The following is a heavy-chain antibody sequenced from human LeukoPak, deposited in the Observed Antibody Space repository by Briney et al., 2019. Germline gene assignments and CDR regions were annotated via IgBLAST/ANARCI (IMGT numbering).Heavy chain of an antibody. Sequence: ASVKLSCEASGYTFTGYYLHWVRQAPGQGLEWLGCINPNSGGTNYAQKFQGRVTMTRDTSNTTAYMEQSGLRGDDTAVYYCARTGPNTVTTLSYWGQGTLVTVSS. J-gene: IGHJ4*02. V-gene: IGHV1-2*02. CDR1: GYTFTGYY. D-gene: IGHD4-17*01. CDR3: ARTGPNTVTTLSY. CDR2: INPNSGGT.